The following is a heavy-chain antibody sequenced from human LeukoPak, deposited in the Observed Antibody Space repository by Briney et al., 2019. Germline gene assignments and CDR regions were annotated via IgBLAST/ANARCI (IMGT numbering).Heavy chain of an antibody. Sequence: GGSLRLSCAASGFTFSSYWMSWVRHAPGKGLEWVANIKQERSGKYYVDSVKGRFTISRDNAKNSLYLQMNSLRAEDTAVYYCAREVYDGVLDYWGQGTLVTVCS. CDR1: GFTFSSYW. V-gene: IGHV3-7*01. CDR3: AREVYDGVLDY. CDR2: IKQERSGK. D-gene: IGHD3-3*01. J-gene: IGHJ4*02.